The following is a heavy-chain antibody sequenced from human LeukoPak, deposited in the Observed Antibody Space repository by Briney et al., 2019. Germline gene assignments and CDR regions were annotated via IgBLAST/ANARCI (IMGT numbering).Heavy chain of an antibody. D-gene: IGHD5-18*01. V-gene: IGHV1-18*01. CDR2: ISAYNGNT. CDR3: ARTLSGGYSYGFLNYYYYMDV. Sequence: GESLKISCKASGYTFTSYGISWVRQAPGQGLEWMGWISAYNGNTNYAQKLQGRVTMTTDTSTSTAYMELRSLRSDDTAVYYCARTLSGGYSYGFLNYYYYMDVWGKGTTVTISS. CDR1: GYTFTSYG. J-gene: IGHJ6*03.